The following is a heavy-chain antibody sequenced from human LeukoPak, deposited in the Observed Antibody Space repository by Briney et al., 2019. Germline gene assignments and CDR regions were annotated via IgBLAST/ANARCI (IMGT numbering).Heavy chain of an antibody. J-gene: IGHJ4*02. D-gene: IGHD3-3*01. CDR2: ISSSGST. V-gene: IGHV4-61*02. CDR3: ARGGGDFWSGYYKEYFDY. Sequence: KSSETLSLTCTVSGDSISSGDYYWSWIRQPAGKGLEWIGRISSSGSTNYNPSLKSRVTISVDTPKNQFSLKLSSVTAADTAVYYCARGGGDFWSGYYKEYFDYWGQGTLVTVSS. CDR1: GDSISSGDYY.